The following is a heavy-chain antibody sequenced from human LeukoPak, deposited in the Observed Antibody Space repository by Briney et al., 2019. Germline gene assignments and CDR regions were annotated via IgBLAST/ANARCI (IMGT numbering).Heavy chain of an antibody. CDR1: GGTISSNFHD. Sequence: TSETLSLTCTVPGGTISSNFHDWDRIRQPPGKGLEWIGSMLSTGGTWYNPSLTSRVTISVDTSKNQFSLNLTSVTATDTALYFCARRGSGNGDTYAGMDVWGQGTTVTVSS. V-gene: IGHV4-39*01. J-gene: IGHJ6*02. D-gene: IGHD2-21*02. CDR2: MLSTGGT. CDR3: ARRGSGNGDTYAGMDV.